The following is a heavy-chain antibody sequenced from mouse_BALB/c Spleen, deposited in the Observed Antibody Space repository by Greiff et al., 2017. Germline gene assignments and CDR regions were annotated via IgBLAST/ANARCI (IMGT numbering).Heavy chain of an antibody. CDR3: ARSGYDGGYYAMDY. J-gene: IGHJ4*01. CDR1: GFTFSSFG. Sequence: EVQRVESGGGLVQPGGSRKLSCAASGFTFSSFGMHWVRQAPEKGLEWVAYISSGSSTIYYADTVKGRFTISRDNPKNTLFLQMTSLRSEDTAMYYCARSGYDGGYYAMDYWGQGTSVTVSS. V-gene: IGHV5-17*02. CDR2: ISSGSSTI. D-gene: IGHD2-14*01.